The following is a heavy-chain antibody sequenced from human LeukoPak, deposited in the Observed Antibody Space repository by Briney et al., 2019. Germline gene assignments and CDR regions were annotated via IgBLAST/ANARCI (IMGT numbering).Heavy chain of an antibody. V-gene: IGHV1-18*01. J-gene: IGHJ5*02. CDR2: ISAYNGNT. CDR3: AVARYCSGGSCYNNWFDP. Sequence: AAVKVSCQASGYTFSSYGISWVRQAPGQGLEWMGWISAYNGNTNYAQKLQGRVTMTTDTSTSTAYMELRSLRSDDTAVYYCAVARYCSGGSCYNNWFDPWGQGTLVTVSS. CDR1: GYTFSSYG. D-gene: IGHD2-15*01.